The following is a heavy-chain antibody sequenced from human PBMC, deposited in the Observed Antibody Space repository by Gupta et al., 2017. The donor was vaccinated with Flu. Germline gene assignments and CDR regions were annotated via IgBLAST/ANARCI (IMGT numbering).Heavy chain of an antibody. Sequence: EVQLVESGGGLVKPGGSLRLSCAASGFTFSSYSMNWVRQAPGKGLEWVSSISSSSSYIYYADSVKGRFTISRDNAKNSLYLQMNSLRAEDTAVYYCVLVMITFGGVPRYYFDYWGQGTLVTVSS. CDR2: ISSSSSYI. V-gene: IGHV3-21*01. CDR3: VLVMITFGGVPRYYFDY. D-gene: IGHD3-16*01. J-gene: IGHJ4*02. CDR1: GFTFSSYS.